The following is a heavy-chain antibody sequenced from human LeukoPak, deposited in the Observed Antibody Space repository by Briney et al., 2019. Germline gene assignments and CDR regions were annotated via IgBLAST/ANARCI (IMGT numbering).Heavy chain of an antibody. J-gene: IGHJ3*02. CDR1: GGSISSSSYY. CDR2: IYYSGST. D-gene: IGHD4-17*01. Sequence: SETLSLTCTVSGGSISSSSYYWGWIRQPPGKGLEWIGSIYYSGSTYYNPSLKSRVTISVDTSKNQFSLKLSPVTAADTAVYYCASRLNTVTRRAGFDIWGQGTMVTVSS. V-gene: IGHV4-39*01. CDR3: ASRLNTVTRRAGFDI.